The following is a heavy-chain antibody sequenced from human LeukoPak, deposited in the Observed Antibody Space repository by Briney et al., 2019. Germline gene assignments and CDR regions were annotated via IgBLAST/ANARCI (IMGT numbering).Heavy chain of an antibody. Sequence: GGSLRLSCAASGFTFSSYSMNWVRQAPGKGLEWVSSISSSSSYIYYADSVKGRFTISRDNAKNSLYLQMNSLRAEDTAVYYCAKDLAGKTGYFDYWGQGTLVTVSS. D-gene: IGHD1-1*01. V-gene: IGHV3-21*04. CDR1: GFTFSSYS. CDR3: AKDLAGKTGYFDY. CDR2: ISSSSSYI. J-gene: IGHJ4*02.